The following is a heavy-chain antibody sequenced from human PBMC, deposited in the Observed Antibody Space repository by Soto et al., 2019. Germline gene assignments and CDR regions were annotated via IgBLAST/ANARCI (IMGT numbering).Heavy chain of an antibody. J-gene: IGHJ4*02. CDR1: GGSVSSGPYH. CDR2: ISYSGTA. Sequence: QVQLQESGPGLVKTSETLSLTCTVSGGSVSSGPYHWNWVRQPPGKGLEWIGHISYSGTANYNPSLRGRVIMATDTSMNQASLRLSSVTAADTGVYYCMRSQGAYGGQGALVTVSP. CDR3: MRSQGAY. V-gene: IGHV4-61*01.